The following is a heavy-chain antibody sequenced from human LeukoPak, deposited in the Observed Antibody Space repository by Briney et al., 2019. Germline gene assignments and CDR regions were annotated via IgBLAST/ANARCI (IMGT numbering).Heavy chain of an antibody. J-gene: IGHJ6*03. V-gene: IGHV1-18*01. CDR2: ISGYNGNT. CDR3: ARSQAVVSSSLYYYYMDV. Sequence: ASVKVSCKAAGYTFTSYGISWVRQAPGQGLEWMGWISGYNGNTNYAQKVQDRVTMTTDTSTSTAYMELRTLRSDDTAVYYCARSQAVVSSSLYYYYMDVWGKGTTIIVSS. D-gene: IGHD2-2*01. CDR1: GYTFTSYG.